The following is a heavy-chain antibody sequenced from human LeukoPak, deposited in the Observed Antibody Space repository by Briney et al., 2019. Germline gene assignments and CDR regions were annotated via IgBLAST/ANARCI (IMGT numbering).Heavy chain of an antibody. J-gene: IGHJ4*02. V-gene: IGHV3-7*03. D-gene: IGHD2-2*01. Sequence: LGWFASLNLDGRYKYYEDSVKGRFTISRDNAKNSLYLQMDSPRVEDTAVSYCAKGKMYPDYWGQGTLVTVSS. CDR2: LNLDGRYK. CDR3: AKGKMYPDY.